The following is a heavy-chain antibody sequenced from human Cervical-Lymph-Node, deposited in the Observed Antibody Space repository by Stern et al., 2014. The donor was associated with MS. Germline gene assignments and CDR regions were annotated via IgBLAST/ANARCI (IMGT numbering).Heavy chain of an antibody. CDR3: AKEESDYTSPYYFDT. CDR1: GFTFSDYA. J-gene: IGHJ4*02. CDR2: INDGGRRP. Sequence: VQLMESGGALEQPGGSLRLSCAASGFTFSDYAMNWVRQPPGQGLQLVSPINDGGRRPYYADSVKGRFAISRDNSKNTLYLQMISLRAEDTAVYYCAKEESDYTSPYYFDTWGQGTLVTVSS. V-gene: IGHV3-23*01. D-gene: IGHD4-17*01.